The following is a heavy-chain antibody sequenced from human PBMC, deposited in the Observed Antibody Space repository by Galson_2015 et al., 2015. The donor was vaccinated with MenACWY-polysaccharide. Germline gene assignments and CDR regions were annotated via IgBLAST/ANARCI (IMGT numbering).Heavy chain of an antibody. CDR3: ARWGAGDSSGSVDLNAFDI. CDR2: IYYSGST. J-gene: IGHJ3*02. V-gene: IGHV4-59*08. CDR1: GGSISSYY. D-gene: IGHD3-22*01. Sequence: SETLSLTCTVSGGSISSYYWSWIRQPPGKGLEWIGYIYYSGSTNYNPSLKSRVTISVDTSKNQFSLKLSSVTAADTAVYYCARWGAGDSSGSVDLNAFDIWGQGTMVTVSS.